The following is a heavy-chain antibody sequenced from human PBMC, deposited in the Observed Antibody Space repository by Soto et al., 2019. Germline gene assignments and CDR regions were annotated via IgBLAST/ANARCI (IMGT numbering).Heavy chain of an antibody. V-gene: IGHV3-30-3*01. CDR3: ARDSRNAIAAAGRYYYGMDV. D-gene: IGHD6-13*01. CDR2: ISYDGSNK. CDR1: GFTFSSSA. J-gene: IGHJ6*02. Sequence: GGSLRLSCAASGFTFSSSAMHWVRQAPGNGLEWVAVISYDGSNKYYADSVKGRFTISRDNSKNTLYLQMNSLRAEDTAVYYCARDSRNAIAAAGRYYYGMDVWGQGTTVTVSS.